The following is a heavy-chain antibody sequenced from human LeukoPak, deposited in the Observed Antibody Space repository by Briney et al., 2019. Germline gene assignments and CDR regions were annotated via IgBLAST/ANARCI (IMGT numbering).Heavy chain of an antibody. J-gene: IGHJ4*02. CDR1: GFTFSSYS. Sequence: GGSLRLSCAASGFTFSSYSMNWVRQAPGKGLVWVSRINSDGSSRSYADSVKGRFTISRDNAKNTLYLQMNSLRAEDTAVYYCARDEDYDFWSGYYGYWGQGTLVTVSS. CDR3: ARDEDYDFWSGYYGY. CDR2: INSDGSSR. D-gene: IGHD3-3*01. V-gene: IGHV3-74*01.